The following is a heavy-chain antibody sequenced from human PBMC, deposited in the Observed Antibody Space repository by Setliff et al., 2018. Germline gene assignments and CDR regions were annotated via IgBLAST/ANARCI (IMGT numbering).Heavy chain of an antibody. Sequence: SETLSLTCSVSGGSLTSHYWTWIRQPPGKGLEWIGVISYIERPHYNPSLQSRVTIAMETSNNQVSLTLTSMTAVDSAMYYCARFCGGGSCPDYWGQGTLVTVSS. D-gene: IGHD2-15*01. V-gene: IGHV4-59*11. J-gene: IGHJ4*02. CDR2: ISYIERP. CDR1: GGSLTSHY. CDR3: ARFCGGGSCPDY.